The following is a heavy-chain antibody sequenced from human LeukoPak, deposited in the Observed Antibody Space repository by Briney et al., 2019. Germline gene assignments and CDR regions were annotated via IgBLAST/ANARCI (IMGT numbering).Heavy chain of an antibody. J-gene: IGHJ4*02. V-gene: IGHV1-69*04. D-gene: IGHD2-15*01. CDR3: ARAQFYCSGGSCYSEFDY. CDR1: GGTFSSYA. CDR2: IIPILGIA. Sequence: SVKVSCKASGGTFSSYAISWVRQAPGQGLEWMGRIIPILGIANYAQKFQGRVTITAGKSTSTAYMELSSLRSEDTAVYYCARAQFYCSGGSCYSEFDYWGQGTLVTVSS.